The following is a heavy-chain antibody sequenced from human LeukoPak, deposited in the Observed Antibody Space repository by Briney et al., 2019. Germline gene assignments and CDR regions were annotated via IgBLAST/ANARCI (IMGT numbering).Heavy chain of an antibody. CDR1: GYTFTGYY. J-gene: IGHJ5*02. CDR3: ARGGIRDLTTWFDP. Sequence: GASVKVSCKASGYTFTGYYMHWVRQAPGQGLEWMGWISAYNGNTNYAQKLQGRVTMTTDTSTSTAYMELSSLRSEDTAVYYCARGGIRDLTTWFDPWGQGTLVTVSS. D-gene: IGHD3-9*01. V-gene: IGHV1-18*04. CDR2: ISAYNGNT.